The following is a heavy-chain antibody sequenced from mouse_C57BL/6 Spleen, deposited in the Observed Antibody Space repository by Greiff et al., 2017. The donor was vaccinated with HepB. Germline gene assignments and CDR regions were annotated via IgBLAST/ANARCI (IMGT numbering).Heavy chain of an antibody. D-gene: IGHD2-1*01. CDR1: GYTFTDYE. CDR3: TREEGIYYGNSYAMDY. J-gene: IGHJ4*01. CDR2: IDPETGGT. V-gene: IGHV1-15*01. Sequence: VQLQQSGAELVRPGASVTLSCKASGYTFTDYEMHWVKQTPVHGLEWIGAIDPETGGTAYNQKFKGKAILTADKSSSTAYMELRSLTSEDSAVYYCTREEGIYYGNSYAMDYWGQGTSVTVSS.